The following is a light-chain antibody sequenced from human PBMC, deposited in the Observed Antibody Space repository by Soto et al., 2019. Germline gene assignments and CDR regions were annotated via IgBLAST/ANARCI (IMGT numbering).Light chain of an antibody. CDR1: SSDVGGYNY. J-gene: IGLJ1*01. V-gene: IGLV2-14*03. CDR3: SSYTTSNTRQIV. CDR2: DVS. Sequence: LTQPASVSGSPGQSITISCTGTSSDVGGYNYVSWYQHHPGKAPKLMIYDVSNRPSGVSNRFSGSKSGDTASLTISGLQPEDEADYYCSSYTTSNTRQIVFGTGTKVTVL.